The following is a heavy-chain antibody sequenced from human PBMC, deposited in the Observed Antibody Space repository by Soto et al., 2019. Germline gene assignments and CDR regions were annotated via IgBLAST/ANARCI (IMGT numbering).Heavy chain of an antibody. CDR3: ARSHIVPGLFMYPYDY. D-gene: IGHD2-2*01. J-gene: IGHJ4*02. V-gene: IGHV4-30-2*01. CDR2: IYHSGST. CDR1: GGSISSGGYS. Sequence: SETLSLTCAVSGGSISSGGYSWSWIRQPPGKGLEWIGYIYHSGSTYYNPSLKSRVTISVDRSKNQFSLKLSSVTAADTAVYYCARSHIVPGLFMYPYDYSGQGTSVPVSS.